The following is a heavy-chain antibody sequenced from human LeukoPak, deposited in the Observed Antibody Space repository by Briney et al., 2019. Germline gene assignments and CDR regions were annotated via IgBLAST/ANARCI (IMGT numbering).Heavy chain of an antibody. V-gene: IGHV4-59*01. J-gene: IGHJ6*03. CDR2: IYYSGRT. CDR3: ARGHRAYYYDSSGYYQDYYYYYMDV. D-gene: IGHD3-22*01. Sequence: SETLSLTCTVSGGSISSYYWSWIRQPPGKGLEWIGYIYYSGRTNYNPSLKSRVTISVDTSKNQFSLKLSSVTAADTAVYYCARGHRAYYYDSSGYYQDYYYYYMDVWGKGTTVTISS. CDR1: GGSISSYY.